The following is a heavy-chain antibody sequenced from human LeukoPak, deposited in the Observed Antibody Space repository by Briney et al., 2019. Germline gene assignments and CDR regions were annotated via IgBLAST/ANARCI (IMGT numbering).Heavy chain of an antibody. Sequence: SETLSLTCTVSGGSISSYYWSWIRQPPGKGLEWIGYIYYSGSTNYNPSLKSRVTISVDTSKNQFSLKLSSVTAADTAVYYCARRGIFGVVIDYWGQGTLVTVSS. CDR3: ARRGIFGVVIDY. CDR2: IYYSGST. V-gene: IGHV4-59*08. J-gene: IGHJ4*02. D-gene: IGHD3-3*01. CDR1: GGSISSYY.